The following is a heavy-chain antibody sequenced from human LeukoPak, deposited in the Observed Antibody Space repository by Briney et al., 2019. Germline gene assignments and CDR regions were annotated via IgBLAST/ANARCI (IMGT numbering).Heavy chain of an antibody. CDR2: IRFDESDK. CDR1: GFIFSNFG. V-gene: IGHV3-30*02. CDR3: VKDNPVCES. Sequence: GGSLRLSCAASGFIFSNFGMHWVRQAPGKGLEWVAFIRFDESDKFYADSVMGRFTISRDISKNTLFLQMNSLRVGDTAVYYCVKDNPVCESWGQGTLVTVSS. J-gene: IGHJ5*02. D-gene: IGHD2-8*01.